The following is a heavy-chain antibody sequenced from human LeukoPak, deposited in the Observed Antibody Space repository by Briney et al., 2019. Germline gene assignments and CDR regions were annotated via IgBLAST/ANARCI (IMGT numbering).Heavy chain of an antibody. D-gene: IGHD4-17*01. CDR1: GYSISSGYY. Sequence: SETLSLTCTVSGYSISSGYYWGWIRQPPGKGLEWIGYIYYSGSTNHNPSLKSRVTISVDTSKNQFSLKLSSVTAADTAVYYCARLDLDGGYPNYGDYGFDYWGQGTLVTVSS. V-gene: IGHV4-38-2*02. CDR3: ARLDLDGGYPNYGDYGFDY. J-gene: IGHJ4*02. CDR2: IYYSGST.